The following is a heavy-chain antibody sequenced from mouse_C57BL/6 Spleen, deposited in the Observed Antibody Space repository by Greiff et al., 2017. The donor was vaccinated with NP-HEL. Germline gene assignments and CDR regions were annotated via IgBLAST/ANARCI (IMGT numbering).Heavy chain of an antibody. Sequence: QVQLKQSGAELVRPGTSVKVSCKASGYAFTNYLIEWVKQRPGQGLEWIGVINPGSGGTNYNEKFKGKATLTADKSSSTAYMQLSSLTSEDSAVYFCASTGYGSSYWYFDVWGTGTTVTVSS. CDR1: GYAFTNYL. J-gene: IGHJ1*03. D-gene: IGHD1-1*01. V-gene: IGHV1-54*01. CDR3: ASTGYGSSYWYFDV. CDR2: INPGSGGT.